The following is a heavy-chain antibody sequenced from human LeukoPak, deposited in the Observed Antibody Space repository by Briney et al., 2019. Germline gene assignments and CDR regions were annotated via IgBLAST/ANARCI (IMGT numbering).Heavy chain of an antibody. V-gene: IGHV3-48*03. CDR1: GFTFSSYE. J-gene: IGHJ4*02. CDR2: ISSSGSTI. D-gene: IGHD6-13*01. Sequence: GGSLRLSCAASGFTFSSYEMNWVRQAPGKGLEWVSYISSSGSTIYYADSVKGRFTISRDNAKNSLYLQMNSLRAEDTAVYYCARIRGIAAAGSVNDYWGQGTLVTVSS. CDR3: ARIRGIAAAGSVNDY.